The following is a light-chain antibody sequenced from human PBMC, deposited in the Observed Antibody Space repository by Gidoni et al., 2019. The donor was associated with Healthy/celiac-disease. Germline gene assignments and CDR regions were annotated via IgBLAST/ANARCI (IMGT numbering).Light chain of an antibody. Sequence: EIVMTQSPATLSVSPGERATLSCRASQSVSSNLAWYQQKPGQAPRLLIYGASTRATGIPARFSGSGSGTGFTLTISNLQSEDFAVYYCQQYNNWPPRDTFGQGTKLEIK. V-gene: IGKV3-15*01. CDR2: GAS. CDR3: QQYNNWPPRDT. J-gene: IGKJ2*01. CDR1: QSVSSN.